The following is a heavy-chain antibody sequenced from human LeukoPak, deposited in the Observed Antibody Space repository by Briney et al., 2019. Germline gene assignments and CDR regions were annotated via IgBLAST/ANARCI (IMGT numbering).Heavy chain of an antibody. CDR2: ISAYNGNT. V-gene: IGHV1-18*01. D-gene: IGHD4-23*01. CDR3: ARDRDYGGNEVCDY. CDR1: GYTFTSYG. Sequence: GASVKVSCKASGYTFTSYGISWVRQAPGQGLEWMGWISAYNGNTNYAQKLQGRVTMTTDTSTSTAHMELRSLRSDDTAVYYCARDRDYGGNEVCDYWGQGTLVTVSS. J-gene: IGHJ4*02.